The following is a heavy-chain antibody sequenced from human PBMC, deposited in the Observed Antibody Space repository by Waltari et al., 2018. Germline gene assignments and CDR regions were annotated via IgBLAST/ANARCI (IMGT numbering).Heavy chain of an antibody. CDR2: ISWNSGSI. CDR1: GFTFADYA. J-gene: IGHJ3*02. Sequence: EVQLVESGGGLVQPGRSLRLSCAASGFTFADYALHWVRQAPGKGLEWVSGISWNSGSIGYADSVKGRFTISRDNAKNSLYLQMNSLRAEDTALYYCAKDMLGAKGAFDIWGQGTMVTVSS. D-gene: IGHD6-13*01. V-gene: IGHV3-9*01. CDR3: AKDMLGAKGAFDI.